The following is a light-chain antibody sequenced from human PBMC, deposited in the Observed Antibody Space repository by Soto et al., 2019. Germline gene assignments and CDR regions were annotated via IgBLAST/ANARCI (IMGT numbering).Light chain of an antibody. CDR1: NIGSKS. CDR2: YDS. Sequence: SYELTQPPSVSVAPGKTARITCGGNNIGSKSVHWYQQKPGQAPVLVIYYDSDRPSGIPERFSGSNSGNTATLTISRVEAGDEADYYCQVWDSSSDHLYVFGTGTRSP. CDR3: QVWDSSSDHLYV. J-gene: IGLJ1*01. V-gene: IGLV3-21*04.